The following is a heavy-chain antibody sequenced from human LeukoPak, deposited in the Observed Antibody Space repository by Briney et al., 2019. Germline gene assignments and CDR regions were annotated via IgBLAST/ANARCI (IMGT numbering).Heavy chain of an antibody. CDR1: GFSFSSYS. J-gene: IGHJ4*02. V-gene: IGHV3-48*02. CDR2: IRSGGSPI. D-gene: IGHD3-3*01. Sequence: GGSLRLSCTASGFSFSSYSMNWVRQAPGKGLEWVSYIRSGGSPIYYADSVQGRFTISRDNAKNSLFLQMNRLRDEDTAIYYCTRDPEALDFWGQGTLVTVSS. CDR3: TRDPEALDF.